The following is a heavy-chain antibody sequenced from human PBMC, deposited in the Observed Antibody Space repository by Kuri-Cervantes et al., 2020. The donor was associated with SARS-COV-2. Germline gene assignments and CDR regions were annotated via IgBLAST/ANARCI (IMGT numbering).Heavy chain of an antibody. CDR3: ARVAGEGPIYYYYMDV. J-gene: IGHJ6*03. CDR2: ISGSGSYI. Sequence: GESLKISCAASGFSLSRYTMNWVRQAPGKALEWVSSISGSGSYIYYAGSVKGRFTISKESGENSLYLHMNRLRGDDTAVYYCARVAGEGPIYYYYMDVWGKGTTVTVSS. CDR1: GFSLSRYT. V-gene: IGHV3-21*01. D-gene: IGHD2-21*01.